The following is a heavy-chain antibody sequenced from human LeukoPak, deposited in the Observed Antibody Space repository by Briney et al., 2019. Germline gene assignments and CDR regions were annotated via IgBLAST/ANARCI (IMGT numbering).Heavy chain of an antibody. CDR2: IYTSGST. Sequence: PSETLSLTCTVSGGSISSYYWSWIRQPAGKGLEWIGRIYTSGSTNYNPSLKSRVTMSVDTSKNQFTLKLSSVTAADTAVYYCARDSSYYDSSGYDYWGQGTLVTVSS. V-gene: IGHV4-4*07. D-gene: IGHD3-22*01. J-gene: IGHJ4*02. CDR3: ARDSSYYDSSGYDY. CDR1: GGSISSYY.